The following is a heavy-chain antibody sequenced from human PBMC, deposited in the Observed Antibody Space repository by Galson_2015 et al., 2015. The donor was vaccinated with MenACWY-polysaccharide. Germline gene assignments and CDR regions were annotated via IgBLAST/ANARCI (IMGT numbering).Heavy chain of an antibody. CDR3: VRGGVAASLLFDP. Sequence: CAISGDSVSSNTAAWNWIRQSPSRGLEWLGRTYYRSNWSSVYALSVRGRITINADTSKNQFSLQLNSVTPEDTAVYYCVRGGVAASLLFDPWGQGTLVTVSS. CDR1: GDSVSSNTAA. V-gene: IGHV6-1*01. CDR2: TYYRSNWSS. J-gene: IGHJ5*02.